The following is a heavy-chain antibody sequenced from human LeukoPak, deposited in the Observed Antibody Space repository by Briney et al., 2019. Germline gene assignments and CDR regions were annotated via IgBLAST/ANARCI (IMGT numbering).Heavy chain of an antibody. CDR1: GITVSSNY. J-gene: IGHJ5*02. D-gene: IGHD4-17*01. Sequence: GGSLRLSCAASGITVSSNYMSWVRQAPGKGLEWVSVIYSGGSTYYADSVKGRFTIPRDNSKNTLYLQMNSLRAEDTAVYYCARDYGDDEGWFDPWDQGTLVTVSS. CDR2: IYSGGST. V-gene: IGHV3-66*02. CDR3: ARDYGDDEGWFDP.